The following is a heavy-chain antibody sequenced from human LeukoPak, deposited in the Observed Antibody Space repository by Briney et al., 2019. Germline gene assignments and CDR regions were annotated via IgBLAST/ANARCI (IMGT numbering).Heavy chain of an antibody. J-gene: IGHJ4*02. V-gene: IGHV3-21*01. CDR3: ARDGIVATIVGYYFDY. CDR1: GFTFSSYS. CDR2: ISSSSSYI. D-gene: IGHD5-12*01. Sequence: GGSLRLSCAASGFTFSSYSMNRVRQAPGKGLEWVSSISSSSSYIYYADSVKGRFTISRDNAKNSLYLQMNSLRAEDTAVYYCARDGIVATIVGYYFDYWGQGTLVTVSS.